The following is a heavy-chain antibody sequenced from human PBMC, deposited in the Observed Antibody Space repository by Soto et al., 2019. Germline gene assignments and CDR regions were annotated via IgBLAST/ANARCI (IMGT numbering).Heavy chain of an antibody. CDR1: GFTFSSYA. J-gene: IGHJ4*02. Sequence: HPGGSLRLSCAASGFTFSSYAMSWVRQAPGKGLEWVSAISGSGGSTYYADSVKGRFTISRDNSKNTLYLQMNSLRAEDTAVYYCAGKLSSLDTIDYWGQGTLVTVSS. CDR3: AGKLSSLDTIDY. V-gene: IGHV3-23*01. D-gene: IGHD6-13*01. CDR2: ISGSGGST.